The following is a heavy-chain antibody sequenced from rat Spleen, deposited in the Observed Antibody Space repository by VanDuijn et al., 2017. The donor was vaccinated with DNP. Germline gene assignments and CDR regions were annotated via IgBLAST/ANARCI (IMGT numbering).Heavy chain of an antibody. CDR1: GCSITSNY. CDR2: ISYSGST. CDR3: ARWTTGFDY. V-gene: IGHV3-1*01. Sequence: EVQLQESGPGLVKPSQSLSLTCSVTGCSITSNYWGWIRKFPGNKMGWMAYISYSGSTGYNPSLKRRISITRDTSKNQFFLQLSSVTTEDTATYYCARWTTGFDYWGQGVMVTVSS. D-gene: IGHD1-4*01. J-gene: IGHJ2*01.